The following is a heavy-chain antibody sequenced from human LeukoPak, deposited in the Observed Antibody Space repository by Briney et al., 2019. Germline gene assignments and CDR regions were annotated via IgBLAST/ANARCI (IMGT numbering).Heavy chain of an antibody. Sequence: ASVKVSCKASGGTFSSYAISWVRQAPGQGLEWMGGIIPIFGTANYAQKYQGRVTVTRDTSINTAYMELSRLISDDTAVYYCVRDKPQSSGGVFDIWGQGTMVTVSS. D-gene: IGHD2-15*01. J-gene: IGHJ3*02. CDR1: GGTFSSYA. CDR2: IIPIFGTA. V-gene: IGHV1-69*05. CDR3: VRDKPQSSGGVFDI.